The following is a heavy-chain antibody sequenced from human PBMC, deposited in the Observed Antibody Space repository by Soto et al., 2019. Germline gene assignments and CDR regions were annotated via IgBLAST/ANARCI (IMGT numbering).Heavy chain of an antibody. V-gene: IGHV4-30-4*01. D-gene: IGHD3-22*01. CDR1: GGSISSGDYY. J-gene: IGHJ4*02. CDR2: IYYSGST. CDR3: ARAGVYYDSSGYYDC. Sequence: QVQLQESGPGLVKPSQTLSLTCTVSGGSISSGDYYWSWIRQPPGKGLEWIGYIYYSGSTYYNPSLKSRVTISVDTSKNQFSLKLSSVTAADTAVYYCARAGVYYDSSGYYDCWGQGTLVTVSS.